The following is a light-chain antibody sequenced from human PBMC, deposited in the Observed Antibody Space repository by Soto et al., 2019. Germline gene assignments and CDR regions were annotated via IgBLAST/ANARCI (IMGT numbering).Light chain of an antibody. CDR2: EVS. J-gene: IGLJ2*01. CDR3: SSYTSSSTLE. V-gene: IGLV2-14*01. CDR1: SSDVGGYNY. Sequence: QSALTQPASVSGSPGQSITISCTGTSSDVGGYNYVSWYQQYPGKAPKLMIYEVSNRPSGVSNRFSGSKSGNTASLTISGLQVEDEADYYCSSYTSSSTLEFGGGTKVTVL.